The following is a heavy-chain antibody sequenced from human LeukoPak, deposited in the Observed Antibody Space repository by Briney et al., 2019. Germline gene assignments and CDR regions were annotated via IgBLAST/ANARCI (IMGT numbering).Heavy chain of an antibody. Sequence: ASVKVSCKATGYPFTTYGLSWVRQAPGQGLEWMGQISGNDGDTNYAQKFQGRVTMTADTATSTAYMELTSLRSDDTAVYYCARDVPDFWSGFAYCGQGTLATASP. CDR2: ISGNDGDT. V-gene: IGHV1-18*01. J-gene: IGHJ4*02. D-gene: IGHD3-3*01. CDR1: GYPFTTYG. CDR3: ARDVPDFWSGFAY.